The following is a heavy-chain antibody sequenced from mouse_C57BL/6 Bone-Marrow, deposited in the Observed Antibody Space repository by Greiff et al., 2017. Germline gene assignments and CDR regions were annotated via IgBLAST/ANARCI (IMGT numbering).Heavy chain of an antibody. Sequence: QVQLQQSGAVLVRPGTSVKVSCKASGYAFTYYLIEWVKQRPGQGLEWIGVINPGSGGTTYNEKLKGKATLTADNSSSTAYMQLRSLTSEGSAVYFYARGSFAYWGQGTLVTVSA. CDR2: INPGSGGT. V-gene: IGHV1-54*01. CDR3: ARGSFAY. J-gene: IGHJ3*01. CDR1: GYAFTYYL.